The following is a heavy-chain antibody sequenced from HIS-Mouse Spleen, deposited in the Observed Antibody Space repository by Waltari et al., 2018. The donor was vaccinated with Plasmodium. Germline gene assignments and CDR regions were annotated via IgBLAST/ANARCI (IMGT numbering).Heavy chain of an antibody. V-gene: IGHV1-18*01. CDR3: ARLLPWVHGHFDY. D-gene: IGHD1-26*01. CDR1: GYTFSSYG. CDR2: GSGDNDNK. J-gene: IGHJ4*02. Sequence: QVQLVQSGAEGKRPGASVKVSCKASGYTFSSYGISWVRQAPGQGLEWMGWGSGDNDNKNDAQKVNGRGTMTTDTTTSTAYMERRSLRSDETAVYYCARLLPWVHGHFDYWGQGTLVTVSS.